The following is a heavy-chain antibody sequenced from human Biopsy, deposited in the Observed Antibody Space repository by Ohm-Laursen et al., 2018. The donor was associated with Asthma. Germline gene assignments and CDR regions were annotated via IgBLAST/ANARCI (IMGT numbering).Heavy chain of an antibody. CDR2: IYYSEST. CDR1: YGSITSGGYY. D-gene: IGHD3-22*01. CDR3: ARAQDYYDSRGYYRSFDY. J-gene: IGHJ4*02. V-gene: IGHV4-31*03. Sequence: SQTLSLTCPVSYGSITSGGYYWTWIRQHPGKGLEWIGFIYYSESTYYNPSLKSRVSISIDTSKNQFSLKLSSVTAADTAVYYCARAQDYYDSRGYYRSFDYWGQGTLVTVSS.